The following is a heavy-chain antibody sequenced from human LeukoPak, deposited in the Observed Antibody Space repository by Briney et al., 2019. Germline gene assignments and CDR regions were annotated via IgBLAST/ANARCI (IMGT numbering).Heavy chain of an antibody. CDR2: IYSGGST. CDR1: GGAMNSGGYY. J-gene: IGHJ5*02. CDR3: ARVPRPHNRHRFDP. V-gene: IGHV4-31*03. D-gene: IGHD2/OR15-2a*01. Sequence: SGPTLVNPSQTLSLTCTVSGGAMNSGGYYWIWIRQHPGRGVEWIGYIYSGGSTYYNPSLKSRVIISVDTSKSQFSLQLISVTAADTAVYYCARVPRPHNRHRFDPWGQGTLVTVSS.